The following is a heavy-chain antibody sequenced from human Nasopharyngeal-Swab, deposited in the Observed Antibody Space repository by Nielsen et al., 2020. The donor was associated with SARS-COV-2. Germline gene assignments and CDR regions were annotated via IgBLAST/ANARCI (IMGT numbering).Heavy chain of an antibody. CDR3: ARETDSSGYYYGY. V-gene: IGHV3-23*01. CDR2: ISGSGGNT. Sequence: GESLKISCAASGFTFSSHAMSWVRQAPGKGLEWVAGISGSGGNTYYTDSVKGRFTISRDNSKNTLYLQMNSLRAEDTAVYYCARETDSSGYYYGYWGQGTLVTVSS. CDR1: GFTFSSHA. J-gene: IGHJ4*02. D-gene: IGHD3-22*01.